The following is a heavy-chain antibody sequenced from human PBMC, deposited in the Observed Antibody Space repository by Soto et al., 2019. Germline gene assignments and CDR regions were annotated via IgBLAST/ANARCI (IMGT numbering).Heavy chain of an antibody. V-gene: IGHV3-23*01. Sequence: EVQLLESGGGLVQPGGSLRLSCAGSGFTFSSYAMSWVRQAPGKGLEWVSAISGSGGSTYYADSVKGRFTISRDNSKNTLYLQMNSLRAEDTAVSYCAKVENDDFWSGAFDYWGQGTLVTVSS. CDR1: GFTFSSYA. CDR2: ISGSGGST. CDR3: AKVENDDFWSGAFDY. J-gene: IGHJ4*02. D-gene: IGHD3-3*01.